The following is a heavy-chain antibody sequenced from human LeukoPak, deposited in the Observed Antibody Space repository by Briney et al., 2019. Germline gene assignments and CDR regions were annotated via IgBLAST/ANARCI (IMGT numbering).Heavy chain of an antibody. Sequence: GGSLRLSCAASGFTFDDYAMHWVRQAPGKGLEWVSGISWNSGSIGYADSVKGRFTISRDNAKNSLYLQMNSLRAEDTALYYCAKDSGSYYGLFDYWGQGTLVTVSS. CDR3: AKDSGSYYGLFDY. J-gene: IGHJ4*02. CDR1: GFTFDDYA. D-gene: IGHD1-26*01. CDR2: ISWNSGSI. V-gene: IGHV3-9*01.